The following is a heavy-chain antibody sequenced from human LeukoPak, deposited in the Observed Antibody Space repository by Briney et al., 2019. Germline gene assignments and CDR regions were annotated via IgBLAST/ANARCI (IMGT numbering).Heavy chain of an antibody. CDR1: GGSISGSSYY. CDR2: IYYSGST. D-gene: IGHD3-10*01. Sequence: PSETLSLTCTVSGGSISGSSYYWGWIRQPPGKGLEWIGSIYYSGSTYYNPSLKSRVTISVDTSKNQFSLKLSSVTAADTAVYYCARGDHQSSRSLLWGVYYFDYWGQGTLVTVSS. V-gene: IGHV4-39*07. J-gene: IGHJ4*02. CDR3: ARGDHQSSRSLLWGVYYFDY.